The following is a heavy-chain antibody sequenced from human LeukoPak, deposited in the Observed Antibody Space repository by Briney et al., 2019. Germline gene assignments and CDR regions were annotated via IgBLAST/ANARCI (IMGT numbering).Heavy chain of an antibody. Sequence: PSRTLSLTCAVSGGSISSGGYSWSWIRQPPGKGLEWIGYIYHSGSTYYNPSLKSRVTISVDRSKNQFSLKLSSVTAADTAVYYCARRRVAAAGGFDYWGQGTLVTVSS. D-gene: IGHD6-13*01. CDR3: ARRRVAAAGGFDY. J-gene: IGHJ4*02. V-gene: IGHV4-30-2*01. CDR2: IYHSGST. CDR1: GGSISSGGYS.